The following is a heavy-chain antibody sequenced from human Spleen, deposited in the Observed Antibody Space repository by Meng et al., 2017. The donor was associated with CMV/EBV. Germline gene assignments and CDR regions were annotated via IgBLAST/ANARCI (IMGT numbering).Heavy chain of an antibody. J-gene: IGHJ4*02. CDR3: ARYSPYSKSPSCFDY. CDR2: IKQDGSEK. Sequence: GESLKISCAASGFTFNMYWMSWVRQAPGKGLEWVANIKQDGSEKYYVDSVKGRFTISRDNAKNSLYLQMNSLRAEDTAVYYCARYSPYSKSPSCFDYWGQGTLVTVSS. D-gene: IGHD6-13*01. CDR1: GFTFNMYW. V-gene: IGHV3-7*01.